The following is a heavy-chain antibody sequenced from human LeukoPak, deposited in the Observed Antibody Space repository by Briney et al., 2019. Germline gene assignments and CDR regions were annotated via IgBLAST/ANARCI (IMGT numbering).Heavy chain of an antibody. D-gene: IGHD2-2*01. CDR3: ARRLTQYDCFDP. V-gene: IGHV6-1*01. Sequence: SQTLSLTCVISGDSVSSNSVAWTWIRQSSSRGLEWLGRTYYRSTWYNDYAVSVRGRITVNPDTSKNQFSLHLNSVTPEDTAVYYCARRLTQYDCFDPWGQGILVTVSS. J-gene: IGHJ5*02. CDR1: GDSVSSNSVA. CDR2: TYYRSTWYN.